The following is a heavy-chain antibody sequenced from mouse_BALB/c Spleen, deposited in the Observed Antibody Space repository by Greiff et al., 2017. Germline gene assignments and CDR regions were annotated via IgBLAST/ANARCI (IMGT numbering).Heavy chain of an antibody. D-gene: IGHD2-3*01. CDR3: AKIYDGYSLYYAMDY. Sequence: VQLQQSGPELVKPGASVKISCKASGYTFTDYNMHWVKQSHGKSLEWIGYIYPYNGGTGYNQKFKSKATLTVDNSSSTAYMELRSLTSEDSAVYYCAKIYDGYSLYYAMDYWGQGTTVTVSS. CDR2: IYPYNGGT. CDR1: GYTFTDYN. V-gene: IGHV1S29*02. J-gene: IGHJ4*01.